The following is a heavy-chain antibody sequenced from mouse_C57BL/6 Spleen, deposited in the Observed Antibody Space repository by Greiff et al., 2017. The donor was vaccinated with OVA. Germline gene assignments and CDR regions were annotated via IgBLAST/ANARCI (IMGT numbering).Heavy chain of an antibody. J-gene: IGHJ2*01. CDR2: INYDGSST. D-gene: IGHD2-3*01. CDR1: GFTFSDYY. Sequence: EVKLVESEGGLVQPGSSMKLSCTASGFTFSDYYMAWVRQVPEKGLEWVANINYDGSSTYYLDSLKSRFIISKDNAKNILYLQMSSLTSEDTATYYSARHRYDGLDYWGQGTTLTVSS. CDR3: ARHRYDGLDY. V-gene: IGHV5-16*01.